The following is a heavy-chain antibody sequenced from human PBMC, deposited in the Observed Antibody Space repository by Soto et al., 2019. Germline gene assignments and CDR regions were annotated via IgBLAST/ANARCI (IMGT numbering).Heavy chain of an antibody. V-gene: IGHV3-15*07. CDR2: IKSKTDGGTT. CDR1: GFTFSNAW. CDR3: TTEGYYDFWSGLRSPMDV. D-gene: IGHD3-3*01. J-gene: IGHJ6*02. Sequence: PGGSLRLSCAASGFTFSNAWMNWVRQAPGKGLEWVGRIKSKTDGGTTDYAAPVKGRFTISRDDSKNTLYLQMNSLKTEDTAVYYCTTEGYYDFWSGLRSPMDVWGQGTTVTVSS.